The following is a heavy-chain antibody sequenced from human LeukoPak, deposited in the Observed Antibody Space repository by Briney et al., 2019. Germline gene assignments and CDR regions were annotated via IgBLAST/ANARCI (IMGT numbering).Heavy chain of an antibody. V-gene: IGHV3-21*01. J-gene: IGHJ6*02. Sequence: PGGSLRLSCATSGFTFSDYTMNWDRKAPGKGLEWLSCISRGGTYIYYSDSVKGRFTISRDSAKDSLYLQMNSLGAEDTAIYYCAREEDSSMIRASHGMDVWGQGTTVTVS. CDR2: ISRGGTYI. D-gene: IGHD6-6*01. CDR1: GFTFSDYT. CDR3: AREEDSSMIRASHGMDV.